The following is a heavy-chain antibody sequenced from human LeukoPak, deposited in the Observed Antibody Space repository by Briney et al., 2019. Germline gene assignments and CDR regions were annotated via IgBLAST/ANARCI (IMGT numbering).Heavy chain of an antibody. Sequence: GGTLRLSCATSGFTFSNFRMSWVRQVPGKGLEWVSGISNSADVTFYADSVKDRFSISRDNSQNTLYLQMNSLRAEDTAVYYCAKKLDDYYDSSGYGGDYWGQGTLVIVSS. CDR3: AKKLDDYYDSSGYGGDY. CDR1: GFTFSNFR. D-gene: IGHD3-22*01. V-gene: IGHV3-23*01. CDR2: ISNSADVT. J-gene: IGHJ4*02.